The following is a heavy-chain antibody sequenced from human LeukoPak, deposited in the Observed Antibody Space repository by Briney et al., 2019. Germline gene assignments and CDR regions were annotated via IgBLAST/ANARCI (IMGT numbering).Heavy chain of an antibody. J-gene: IGHJ4*02. Sequence: PGRSLRLSCAASGFTFDDYAMHWVRQAPGKGLEWVSGISWNSGSIGYADSVKGRFTISRDNSKNTLFLQLNSLRPEDTALYLCARDLMWGFDYWGQGTLVTVSS. D-gene: IGHD7-27*01. CDR1: GFTFDDYA. CDR2: ISWNSGSI. CDR3: ARDLMWGFDY. V-gene: IGHV3-9*01.